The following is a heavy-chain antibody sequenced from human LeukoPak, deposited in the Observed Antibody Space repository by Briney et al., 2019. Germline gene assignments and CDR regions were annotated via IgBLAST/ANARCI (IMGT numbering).Heavy chain of an antibody. Sequence: KTGGSLRLSCAASGFTFSSRAMNWVRQAPGKGLEWVSSISSSSSYKYYADSVKGRFTISRDNAKNSLYLQMNSLRAEDTAVYYCARVREYQLLNYFDYWGQGTLVTVSS. V-gene: IGHV3-21*01. J-gene: IGHJ4*02. CDR3: ARVREYQLLNYFDY. D-gene: IGHD2-2*01. CDR2: ISSSSSYK. CDR1: GFTFSSRA.